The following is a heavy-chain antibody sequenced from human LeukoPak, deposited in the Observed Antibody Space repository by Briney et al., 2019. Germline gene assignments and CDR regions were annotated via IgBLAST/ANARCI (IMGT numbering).Heavy chain of an antibody. D-gene: IGHD6-6*01. CDR1: GYIFSSYW. V-gene: IGHV3-74*01. Sequence: GGSMRLSCAASGYIFSSYWMHWVRQAPRKGLVWVSRINSDGSSTSYAGSVKGRLTISRDNAKNPLYLQMNSLRVEEPSVYFCARGGSSSADYWGQGTLVAVSP. CDR3: ARGGSSSADY. J-gene: IGHJ4*02. CDR2: INSDGSST.